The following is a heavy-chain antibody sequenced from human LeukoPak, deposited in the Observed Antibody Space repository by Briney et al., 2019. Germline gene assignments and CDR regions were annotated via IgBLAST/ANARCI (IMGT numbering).Heavy chain of an antibody. D-gene: IGHD3-10*01. J-gene: IGHJ5*02. CDR1: GGSISSYY. V-gene: IGHV4-4*07. Sequence: SETLSLTCTVSGGSISSYYWSWIRQPAGKGLEWIGRIYTSGSTNYNPSLKSRVTMSVDTSKNQFSLKLSSVTAADTAVYYCARGRSRYYYGSGSYYENWFDPWGQGTLVTVSS. CDR3: ARGRSRYYYGSGSYYENWFDP. CDR2: IYTSGST.